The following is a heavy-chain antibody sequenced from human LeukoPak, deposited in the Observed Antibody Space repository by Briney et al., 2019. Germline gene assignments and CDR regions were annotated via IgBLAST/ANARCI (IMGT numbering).Heavy chain of an antibody. Sequence: GGSLRLSCAGSGFTFSSYPMSWVRQAPGKGLEWVSTISGSGGSTYYADSVEGRFTISRDNSKNTLYLQMNSLRAEDTAVYYSARACDWNHFDYWGQGTLVTVSS. CDR3: ARACDWNHFDY. V-gene: IGHV3-23*01. CDR2: ISGSGGST. J-gene: IGHJ4*02. D-gene: IGHD1-1*01. CDR1: GFTFSSYP.